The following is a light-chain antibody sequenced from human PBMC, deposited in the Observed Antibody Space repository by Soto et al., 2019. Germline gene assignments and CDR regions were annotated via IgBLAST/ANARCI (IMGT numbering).Light chain of an antibody. CDR3: QQYNSYPRT. V-gene: IGKV1-5*03. J-gene: IGKJ1*01. Sequence: DIQMTQSPSTLSASVGDRVTITCRASQSISSWLAWYQQKPGKATKLLIYKASSLESGVPSRFSGSGSGTDFTLTISSLQPDDFATYYCQQYNSYPRTCGQGTKVEI. CDR2: KAS. CDR1: QSISSW.